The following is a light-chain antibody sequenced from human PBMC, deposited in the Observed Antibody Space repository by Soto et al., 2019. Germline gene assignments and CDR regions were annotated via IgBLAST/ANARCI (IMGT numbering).Light chain of an antibody. J-gene: IGKJ4*01. CDR2: GAS. Sequence: EIVMTQSPATLSVSPGERATLSCRATHSVSSNLAWYQQKPGQAPRLLIYGASTRATGTPARFSGGGSGTEFTLTIRSPQSEDFAVYYCQQYNSRPLTFGGGTKVDIK. CDR1: HSVSSN. CDR3: QQYNSRPLT. V-gene: IGKV3-15*01.